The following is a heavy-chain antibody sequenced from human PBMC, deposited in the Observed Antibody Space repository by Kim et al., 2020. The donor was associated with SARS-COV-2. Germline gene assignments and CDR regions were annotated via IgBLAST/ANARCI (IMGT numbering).Heavy chain of an antibody. CDR2: IKSQSDGGTA. J-gene: IGHJ4*02. Sequence: GGSLRLSCVVSGIPFSNAWFNWVRQSPGKGLEWVGRIKSQSDGGTADFAAPVKGRFAISRDDSKNTLYLLMNSLRTDDSAVYYCTTVSMRWGQGTLVTVSS. D-gene: IGHD2-2*01. CDR3: TTVSMR. V-gene: IGHV3-15*01. CDR1: GIPFSNAW.